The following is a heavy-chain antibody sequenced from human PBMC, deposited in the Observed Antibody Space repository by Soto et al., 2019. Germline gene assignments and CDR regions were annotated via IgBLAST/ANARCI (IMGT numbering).Heavy chain of an antibody. CDR2: IIPIFGIA. Sequence: QVQLVQSGAEVKTHGSSVKVSCKASGGTFSRYSITWVRQAPGHGLEWIGRIIPIFGIASYAQKFQGRVTITADESTSTAYMELSSLRSDDTAVYYCAREDRDRETGLVPAAIDGMDVWGQGTTVTVSS. V-gene: IGHV1-69*08. CDR1: GGTFSRYS. CDR3: AREDRDRETGLVPAAIDGMDV. D-gene: IGHD2-2*01. J-gene: IGHJ6*02.